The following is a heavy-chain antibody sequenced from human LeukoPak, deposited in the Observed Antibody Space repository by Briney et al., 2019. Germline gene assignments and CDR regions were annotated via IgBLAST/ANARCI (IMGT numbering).Heavy chain of an antibody. CDR1: GFTFSRYW. J-gene: IGHJ5*02. CDR3: AREDPVSGWFDP. Sequence: GRSLRLSCAASGFTFSRYWTHWVRHAPGKGLVWVSRINSDGSSTSYADSVKGRFTISRDNAKTTLYLQMNSMRAEDTAVYYCAREDPVSGWFDPWGQGTLVTVSS. V-gene: IGHV3-74*01. CDR2: INSDGSST.